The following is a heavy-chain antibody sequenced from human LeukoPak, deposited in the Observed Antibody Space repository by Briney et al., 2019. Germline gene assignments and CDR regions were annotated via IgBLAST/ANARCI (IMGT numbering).Heavy chain of an antibody. J-gene: IGHJ4*02. CDR3: AKDVDSSGWNYFDY. Sequence: GGSLRLSCAASGFTFSSYWMSWVRQAPGKGLEWVANIKQDGSEKYYVDSVKGRFTISRDNAKSSLYLQMNSLRAEDTALYYCAKDVDSSGWNYFDYWGQGTLVTVSS. CDR1: GFTFSSYW. D-gene: IGHD6-19*01. CDR2: IKQDGSEK. V-gene: IGHV3-7*03.